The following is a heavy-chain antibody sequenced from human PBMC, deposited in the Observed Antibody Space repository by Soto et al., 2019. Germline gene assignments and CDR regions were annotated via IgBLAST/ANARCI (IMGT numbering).Heavy chain of an antibody. J-gene: IGHJ4*02. CDR1: GFTFSSYA. Sequence: WGSLRLSCAASGFTFSSYAMSWVRQAPGKGLEWVSAISGSGGSTYYADSVKGRFTISRDNSKNTLYLQMNSLRAEDTAVYYCAKDRAKIGSITIFGVVISIADDYWGQGTLVTVSS. V-gene: IGHV3-23*01. CDR2: ISGSGGST. CDR3: AKDRAKIGSITIFGVVISIADDY. D-gene: IGHD3-3*01.